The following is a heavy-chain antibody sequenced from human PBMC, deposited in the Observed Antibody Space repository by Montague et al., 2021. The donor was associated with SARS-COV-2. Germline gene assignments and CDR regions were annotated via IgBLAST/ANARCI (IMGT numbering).Heavy chain of an antibody. D-gene: IGHD5-12*01. Sequence: SETLSLTCTVSGGSISSYYWSWIRQPPGKGLEWIGYIYYSGSTNYNPSLKSRVTISVDTSKNQFSLKLSSVTAADTAVYYCARGAGRGSGYGKYYYYYGMDVWGQGTPVTVSS. V-gene: IGHV4-59*01. CDR2: IYYSGST. CDR3: ARGAGRGSGYGKYYYYYGMDV. CDR1: GGSISSYY. J-gene: IGHJ6*02.